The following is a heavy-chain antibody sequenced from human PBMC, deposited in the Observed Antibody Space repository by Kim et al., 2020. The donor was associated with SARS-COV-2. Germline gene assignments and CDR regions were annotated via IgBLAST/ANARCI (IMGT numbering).Heavy chain of an antibody. D-gene: IGHD6-19*01. CDR1: GFTFSRYA. J-gene: IGHJ4*02. CDR3: AKDHHSSGWPTFYY. Sequence: GGSLRLSCVASGFTFSRYAMSWVRQAPGKEPEWIASVNNGGNAYYADSVQGRFTVSRDNSANTLNLHMNSLRAEDTALYYCAKDHHSSGWPTFYYWGQGT. V-gene: IGHV3-23*01. CDR2: VNNGGNA.